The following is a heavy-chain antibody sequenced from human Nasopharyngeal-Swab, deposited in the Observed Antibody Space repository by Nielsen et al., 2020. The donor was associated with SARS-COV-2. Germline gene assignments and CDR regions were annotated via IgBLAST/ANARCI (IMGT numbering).Heavy chain of an antibody. CDR1: GGSISSGGYY. D-gene: IGHD3-10*01. CDR2: IYYSGST. V-gene: IGHV4-31*03. CDR3: ATYYYGSGSYNY. J-gene: IGHJ4*02. Sequence: LRLSCTVSGGSISSGGYYWSWIRQHPGKGLEWIGYIYYSGSTYYNPSLKSRVTISVDTSKNQFSLKLSSVTAADTAVYYCATYYYGSGSYNYWGQGTLVTVSS.